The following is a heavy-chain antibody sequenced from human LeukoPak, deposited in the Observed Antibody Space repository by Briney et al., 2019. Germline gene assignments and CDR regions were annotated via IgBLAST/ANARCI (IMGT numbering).Heavy chain of an antibody. CDR1: GYTFTGYY. D-gene: IGHD2-2*01. CDR3: ARGRYCSSTSCYYYYMDV. Sequence: ASVKVSCKASGYTFTGYYMHWVRQAPGQGLEWMGWINPNSGNTGYAQKFQGRVTITRNTSISTAYMELSSLRSEDTAVYYCARGRYCSSTSCYYYYMDVWGKGTTVTVSS. CDR2: INPNSGNT. V-gene: IGHV1-8*03. J-gene: IGHJ6*03.